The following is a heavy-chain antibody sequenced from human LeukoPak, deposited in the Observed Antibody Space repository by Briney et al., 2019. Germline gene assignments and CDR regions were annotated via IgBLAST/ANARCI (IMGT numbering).Heavy chain of an antibody. CDR3: ARNYYGSGSRRYFDY. CDR1: GGSISSSSYY. V-gene: IGHV4-39*01. Sequence: SETLSLTCTVSGGSISSSSYYWGWILQPPGKGLEWIGSIYYSGSTYYNPSLKSRVTIPVDTPKNQFSLKLSSVNAADTAVYYCARNYYGSGSRRYFDYWGRGTLVTVSS. D-gene: IGHD3-10*01. CDR2: IYYSGST. J-gene: IGHJ4*02.